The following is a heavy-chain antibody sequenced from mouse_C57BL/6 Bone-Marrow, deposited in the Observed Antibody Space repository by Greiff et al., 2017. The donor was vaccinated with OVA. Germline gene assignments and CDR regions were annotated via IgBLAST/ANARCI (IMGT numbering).Heavy chain of an antibody. CDR2: IDPETGGT. CDR1: GYTFPDYE. CDR3: TRSGKAWFAY. Sequence: QVQLQQSGAELVRPGASVTLSCKASGYTFPDYEMHWVKQTPVHGLEWIGAIDPETGGTAYNQKFKGKAILTADKSSSTAYMELRSLTSEDSAVYYCTRSGKAWFAYWGQGTLVTVSA. V-gene: IGHV1-15*01. J-gene: IGHJ3*01.